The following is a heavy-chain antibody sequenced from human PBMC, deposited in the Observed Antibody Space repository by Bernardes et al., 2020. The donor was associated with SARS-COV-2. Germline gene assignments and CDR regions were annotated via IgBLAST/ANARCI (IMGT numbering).Heavy chain of an antibody. CDR1: GGSFSGYY. J-gene: IGHJ4*02. CDR3: AREQLRYFDWLQYYFDY. V-gene: IGHV4-34*01. CDR2: INHSGST. D-gene: IGHD3-9*01. Sequence: SESLSLTCAVYGGSFSGYYWSWIRQPPGKGLEWIGEINHSGSTNYNPSLKSRVTISVDTSKNQFSLKLSSVTAADTAVYYCAREQLRYFDWLQYYFDYWGQGTLVTVSS.